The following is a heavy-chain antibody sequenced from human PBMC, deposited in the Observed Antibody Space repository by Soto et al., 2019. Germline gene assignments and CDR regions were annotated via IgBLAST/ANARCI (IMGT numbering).Heavy chain of an antibody. D-gene: IGHD2-2*01. CDR3: ADPGPAPTHYYYYDMDV. J-gene: IGHJ6*02. V-gene: IGHV3-23*01. CDR2: ISNSGDTI. Sequence: EVQLLESGGGLVQPGGSLRLSCVASGFTFSYYTMSWVRQAPGKGLEWVSGISNSGDTIYYADSVKGRFTISRDNFKNKLYLQMNRLKSDDTDVYYCADPGPAPTHYYYYDMDVWGQGTTVTVSS. CDR1: GFTFSYYT.